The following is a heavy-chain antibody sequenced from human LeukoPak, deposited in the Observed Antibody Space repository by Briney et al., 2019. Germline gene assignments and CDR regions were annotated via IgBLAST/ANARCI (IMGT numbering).Heavy chain of an antibody. CDR2: LNDSGGGT. CDR3: AKRGVVIRVILVGFHKEAYYFDS. Sequence: GGSLRLSCAVYGITLSNYGMTWVPQAPGKGLEWVAGLNDSGGGTKYADSVKVRFTISRDNPKNTPYLQMNSLRAEDTAVYFCAKRGVVIRVILVGFHKEAYYFDSWGQGALVTVSS. D-gene: IGHD3-22*01. J-gene: IGHJ4*02. CDR1: GITLSNYG. V-gene: IGHV3-23*01.